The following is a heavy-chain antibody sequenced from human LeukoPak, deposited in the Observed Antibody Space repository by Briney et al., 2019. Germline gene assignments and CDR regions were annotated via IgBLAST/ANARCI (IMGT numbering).Heavy chain of an antibody. J-gene: IGHJ4*02. Sequence: GGSLRLSCTGSGFTFGDYAMNWVRQVPGKGLEWIGFIRSKTYDKTTEYAASVKDRFTISRDDSKNIAYLQINSLKVEDTAVYYCRRSGSGDWYFCRPGQHWGQRTLITVSS. CDR3: RRSGSGDWYFCRPGQH. CDR2: IRSKTYDKTT. V-gene: IGHV3-49*04. CDR1: GFTFGDYA. D-gene: IGHD2-21*02.